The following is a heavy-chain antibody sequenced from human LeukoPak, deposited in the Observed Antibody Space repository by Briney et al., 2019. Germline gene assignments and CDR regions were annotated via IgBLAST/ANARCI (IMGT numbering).Heavy chain of an antibody. CDR3: AAEGSSGWYDY. CDR1: GFTFTSPA. CDR2: IVVGSGNT. Sequence: ASVKVSCKASGFTFTSPAVQWVRQARGQRLEWIGWIVVGSGNTNYAQKFQERVTITRDMSTSTAYMELSSLRSEDTAVYYCAAEGSSGWYDYWGQGTLVTVSS. V-gene: IGHV1-58*01. D-gene: IGHD6-19*01. J-gene: IGHJ4*02.